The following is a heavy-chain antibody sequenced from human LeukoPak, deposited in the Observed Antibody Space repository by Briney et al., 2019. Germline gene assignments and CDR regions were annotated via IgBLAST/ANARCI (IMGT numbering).Heavy chain of an antibody. Sequence: GPSLRLSYPPSAFTFTIYAMSWVRQPPGKWLEWLSGIRTSGGSTYYEDSVKGRFTISRDNARNTLYMQMNSLRAEDTAVYYCAIMHRYYDGSGYWVQWGRGTLVTVSS. CDR2: IRTSGGST. V-gene: IGHV3-23*01. CDR3: AIMHRYYDGSGYWVQ. CDR1: AFTFTIYA. D-gene: IGHD3-22*01. J-gene: IGHJ4*02.